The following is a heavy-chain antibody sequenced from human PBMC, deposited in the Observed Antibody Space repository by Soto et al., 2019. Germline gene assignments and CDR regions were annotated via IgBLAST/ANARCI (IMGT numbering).Heavy chain of an antibody. CDR3: ARMDGPGSYFDY. Sequence: QVQLQESGPGLVKPPGTLSLTCTVSDVSISTHKWWWTWVRQPPGKGLEWIGEIHHGGGTNYNPSLKSRVTMSIDKSNNQFSLNLNSVTAADTAAYYCARMDGPGSYFDYWGQGTQVTVSS. CDR1: DVSISTHKW. V-gene: IGHV4-4*03. D-gene: IGHD3-10*01. J-gene: IGHJ4*02. CDR2: IHHGGGT.